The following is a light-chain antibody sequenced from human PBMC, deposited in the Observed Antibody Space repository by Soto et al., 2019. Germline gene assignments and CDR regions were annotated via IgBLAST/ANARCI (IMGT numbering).Light chain of an antibody. CDR1: QGVSSY. Sequence: QMTQSPATLSASVGDRVTITCRASQGVSSYVDWYQQKPGKPPKLLIYGASTLQSGVPSRFSGGASGTEFTLTITSLQPEDFATYYCQQVNSYPLTFGQGTRLEIK. CDR3: QQVNSYPLT. J-gene: IGKJ5*01. CDR2: GAS. V-gene: IGKV1-9*01.